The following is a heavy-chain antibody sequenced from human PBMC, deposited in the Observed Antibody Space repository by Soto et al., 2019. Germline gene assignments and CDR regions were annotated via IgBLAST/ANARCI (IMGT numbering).Heavy chain of an antibody. D-gene: IGHD3-22*01. Sequence: QVQLVQSGAEVKKPGSSVKVSCKASGGTFSSYAISWVRQAPGQGLEWMGGIIPIFGTANYAQKFQGRVTITADESTSTAYMELSSLRSEDTAVYYCARDMEYYYDNAGAFDIWGQGTMVTVSS. CDR1: GGTFSSYA. J-gene: IGHJ3*02. CDR3: ARDMEYYYDNAGAFDI. CDR2: IIPIFGTA. V-gene: IGHV1-69*12.